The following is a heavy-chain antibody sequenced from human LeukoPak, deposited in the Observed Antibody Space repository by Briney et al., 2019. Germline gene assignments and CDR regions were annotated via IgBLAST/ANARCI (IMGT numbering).Heavy chain of an antibody. Sequence: SETLSLTRTVSGGSISSYYWSWIRQPPGKGLEWIGYIYYSGSTNYNPSLKSRVTISVDTSKNQFSLKLSSVTAADTAVYYCARGHYGGNSFFDYWGQGTLVTVSS. CDR1: GGSISSYY. CDR3: ARGHYGGNSFFDY. CDR2: IYYSGST. V-gene: IGHV4-59*01. J-gene: IGHJ4*02. D-gene: IGHD4-23*01.